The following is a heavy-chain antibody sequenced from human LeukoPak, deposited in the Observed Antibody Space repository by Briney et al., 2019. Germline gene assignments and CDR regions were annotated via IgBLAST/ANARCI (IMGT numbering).Heavy chain of an antibody. Sequence: GESLKISCTGSGYSFSHYWIGWVRQMPGKGLERMGIIYPDDSDTTYSPSFQGHVTISADTSISTTYLPWDSLKAPDSGMYYCGRQVVRSSSGWKFGYWGQGTLVTVSS. CDR3: GRQVVRSSSGWKFGY. D-gene: IGHD6-19*01. CDR2: IYPDDSDT. V-gene: IGHV5-51*01. CDR1: GYSFSHYW. J-gene: IGHJ4*02.